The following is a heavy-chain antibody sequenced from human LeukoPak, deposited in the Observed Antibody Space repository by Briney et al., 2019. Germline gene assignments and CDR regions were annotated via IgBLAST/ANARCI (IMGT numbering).Heavy chain of an antibody. CDR2: ISSSTSYI. V-gene: IGHV3-21*01. D-gene: IGHD4-17*01. CDR3: ARAGGSTVSHSDY. J-gene: IGHJ4*02. Sequence: PGGSLRLSCAASGFTFSNAYMNWVRQAPGKGLEWVSSISSSTSYIYYVDSVKGRFTISKDNAKNSLYLQMNSLRAEDTAVYYCARAGGSTVSHSDYWGQGTLVTVSS. CDR1: GFTFSNAY.